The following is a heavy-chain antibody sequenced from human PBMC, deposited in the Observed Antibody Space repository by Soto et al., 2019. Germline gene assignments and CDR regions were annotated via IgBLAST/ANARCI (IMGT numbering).Heavy chain of an antibody. CDR3: VSQRTSVLPQAYFDY. Sequence: PSETLSLTCTVAGGSVSNSNYYLGWIRQSPGKGMEWIGSVYYRGRSYSKSSVKSRVTIFVDTSKNQFSLNLNSVTASDTAVYYCVSQRTSVLPQAYFDYGGPGAPVTFSS. J-gene: IGHJ4*02. D-gene: IGHD2-8*01. V-gene: IGHV4-39*01. CDR2: VYYRGRS. CDR1: GGSVSNSNYY.